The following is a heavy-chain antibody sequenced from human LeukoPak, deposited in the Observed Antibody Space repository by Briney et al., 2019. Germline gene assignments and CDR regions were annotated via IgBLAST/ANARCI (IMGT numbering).Heavy chain of an antibody. CDR2: IGYGGSDT. Sequence: GGSLRLSCTVSGFTLSSYEMTWFRQAPGKGLELVSSIGYGGSDTHYADSVKGRFNISRDNAKNSLYLQMNSLRAEDTAVYYCAELGITMIGGVWGKGTTVTISS. CDR1: GFTLSSYE. V-gene: IGHV3-21*01. CDR3: AELGITMIGGV. D-gene: IGHD3-10*02. J-gene: IGHJ6*04.